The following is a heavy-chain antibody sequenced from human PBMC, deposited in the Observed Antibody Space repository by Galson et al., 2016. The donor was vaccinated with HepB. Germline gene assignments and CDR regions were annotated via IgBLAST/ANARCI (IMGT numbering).Heavy chain of an antibody. J-gene: IGHJ4*02. CDR2: IYYSGSI. Sequence: LSLTCTVSGGSMINFPWSWIRQPPGKGLEYIGYIYYSGSIYYNPSLKSRVTISVDTPKNQFSLKLTSVTAADTAVYYCARDISAFRHWGQGTLVTVSS. D-gene: IGHD2/OR15-2a*01. CDR1: GGSMINFP. V-gene: IGHV4-59*01. CDR3: ARDISAFRH.